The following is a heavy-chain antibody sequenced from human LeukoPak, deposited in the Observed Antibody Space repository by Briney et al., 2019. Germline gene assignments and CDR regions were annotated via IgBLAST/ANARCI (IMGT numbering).Heavy chain of an antibody. V-gene: IGHV1-8*03. D-gene: IGHD1-26*01. Sequence: ASRKASCKASGYPFAPYDISWVRQATGHGLEWMGWMNPNSGNTGYAQKFQGRVTITRNTSISTAYMELSSLRSEDTAVYYCARGPLSFVGARHPFNYWGQGTLVTVSS. CDR2: MNPNSGNT. CDR3: ARGPLSFVGARHPFNY. J-gene: IGHJ4*02. CDR1: GYPFAPYD.